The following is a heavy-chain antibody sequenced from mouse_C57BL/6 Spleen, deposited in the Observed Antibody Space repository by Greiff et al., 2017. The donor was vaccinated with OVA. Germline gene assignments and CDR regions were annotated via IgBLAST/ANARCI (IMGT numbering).Heavy chain of an antibody. J-gene: IGHJ4*01. V-gene: IGHV1-80*01. CDR1: GYAFSSYW. CDR3: ARSGYGSSYVEAMDY. D-gene: IGHD1-1*01. CDR2: IYPGDGDT. Sequence: VQLQESGAELVKPGASVKISCKASGYAFSSYWMNWVKQRPGKGLEWIGQIYPGDGDTNYNGKFKGKATLTADKSSSTAYMQLSSLTSEDSAVYFCARSGYGSSYVEAMDYWGQGTSVTVSS.